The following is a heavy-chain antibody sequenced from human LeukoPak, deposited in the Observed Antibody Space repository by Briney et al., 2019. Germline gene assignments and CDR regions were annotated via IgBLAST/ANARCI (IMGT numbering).Heavy chain of an antibody. CDR2: ISYDGSNK. CDR3: AKGPVSGSRSPLDY. Sequence: GGSLRLSCAASGFTFFSYGMHWVRQAPGKGLEWVAGISYDGSNKYYVDSMKGRFTISRDNSKNTLYLEMISLRIEDTAVYYCAKGPVSGSRSPLDYWGQGTLVTVSS. V-gene: IGHV3-30*18. CDR1: GFTFFSYG. J-gene: IGHJ4*02. D-gene: IGHD1-26*01.